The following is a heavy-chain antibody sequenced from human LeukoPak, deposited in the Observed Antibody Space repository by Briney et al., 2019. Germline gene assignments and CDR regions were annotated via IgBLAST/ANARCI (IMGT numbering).Heavy chain of an antibody. CDR3: AKAFDYNGLRGEGGSFDC. Sequence: GGSLRLSCVASGFNFSKNDMHWVRQTTERGLEWVSAIGVDGDTYYADPVKGRFTISRKNGKNSVYLQMNSLRAGDTAVYFCAKAFDYNGLRGEGGSFDCWGQGALVTVSS. J-gene: IGHJ4*02. CDR2: IGVDGDT. V-gene: IGHV3-13*01. CDR1: GFNFSKND. D-gene: IGHD4-11*01.